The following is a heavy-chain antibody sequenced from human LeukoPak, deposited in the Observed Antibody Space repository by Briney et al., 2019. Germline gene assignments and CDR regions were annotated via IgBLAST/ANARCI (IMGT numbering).Heavy chain of an antibody. CDR2: IFTSGST. D-gene: IGHD2-2*01. Sequence: NPSETLSLTCTVSGGSISSYYWSWLRQPAGKGLEWIGRIFTSGSTNYNPSLKSRVTMSVDTSKNQFSLKLTSVTAADTALYYCARSPGPYQLPTPYYLDYWGQGTLVTVSS. V-gene: IGHV4-4*07. CDR1: GGSISSYY. J-gene: IGHJ4*02. CDR3: ARSPGPYQLPTPYYLDY.